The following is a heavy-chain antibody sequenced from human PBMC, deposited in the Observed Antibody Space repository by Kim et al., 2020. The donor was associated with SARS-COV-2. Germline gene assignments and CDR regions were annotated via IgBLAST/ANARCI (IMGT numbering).Heavy chain of an antibody. CDR1: GGSISSSSYY. V-gene: IGHV4-39*01. D-gene: IGHD3-10*01. J-gene: IGHJ5*02. CDR3: AVELLSPNGWFDP. Sequence: SETLSLTCTVSGGSISSSSYYWGWIRQPPGKGLEWIGSIYYSGSTYYNPSLKSRVTISVDTSKNQFSLKLSSVTAADTAVYYCAVELLSPNGWFDPWGQGTLVTVSS. CDR2: IYYSGST.